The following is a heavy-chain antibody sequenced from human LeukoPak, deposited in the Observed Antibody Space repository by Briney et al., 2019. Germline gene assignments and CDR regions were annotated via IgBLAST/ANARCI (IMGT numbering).Heavy chain of an antibody. CDR2: IRQDGGEK. CDR1: GFTFTDYW. D-gene: IGHD6-13*01. J-gene: IGHJ4*01. Sequence: GGSLRLSCAASGFTFTDYWMNWVRQAPGKGLEWVASIRQDGGEKSYVDSVKGRFTISRDNTKNSLYLQMSSLRVEDTAVYYCARDGTAPGLYFDLWGQGTLVTVSS. CDR3: ARDGTAPGLYFDL. V-gene: IGHV3-7*01.